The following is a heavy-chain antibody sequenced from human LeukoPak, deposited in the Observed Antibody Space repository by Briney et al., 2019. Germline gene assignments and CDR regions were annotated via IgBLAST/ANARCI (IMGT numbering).Heavy chain of an antibody. CDR1: GNTLSEFS. CDR3: ATDLLAGGLKTFDP. J-gene: IGHJ5*02. CDR2: FDPEVGET. Sequence: GASVKVSCKVTGNTLSEFSIHWVRQSPGKGLEWMGGFDPEVGETVYAQKFQGRVTMTEDTSTETAYMELSSLRSEDTAVYYCATDLLAGGLKTFDPWGQGTLVTVSS. V-gene: IGHV1-24*01.